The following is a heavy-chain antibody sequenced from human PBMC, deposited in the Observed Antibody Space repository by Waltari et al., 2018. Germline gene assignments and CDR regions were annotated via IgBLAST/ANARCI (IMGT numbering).Heavy chain of an antibody. CDR1: GGTFGRFA. V-gene: IGHV1-69*01. CDR3: ATDTSPPY. Sequence: QVQLVQSGAEVKKPGSSVKVSCKASGGTFGRFAISWVRQAAGEGLEWMGGIDPKIGASNYAQKFQGRVTITADESTRIAYMEVSSLSFEDTAVYFCATDTSPPYWGQGTLVIVSS. CDR2: IDPKIGAS. J-gene: IGHJ4*02. D-gene: IGHD2-2*01.